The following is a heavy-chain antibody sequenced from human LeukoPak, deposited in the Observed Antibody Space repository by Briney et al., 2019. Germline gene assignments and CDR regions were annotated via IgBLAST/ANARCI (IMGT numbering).Heavy chain of an antibody. CDR2: MKLNSGST. D-gene: IGHD3-16*02. CDR1: GYTFTSYD. CDR3: ARPQLYDYVWGSYRSSFAFDI. J-gene: IGHJ3*02. V-gene: IGHV1-8*01. Sequence: ASVTVSCKASGYTFTSYDINWVRQAPGQGIEWMGWMKLNSGSTVYAQKFQGRVTMTRNTSISTAYMEMNSLRSEDTAVYYCARPQLYDYVWGSYRSSFAFDIWGQGTMVAVSS.